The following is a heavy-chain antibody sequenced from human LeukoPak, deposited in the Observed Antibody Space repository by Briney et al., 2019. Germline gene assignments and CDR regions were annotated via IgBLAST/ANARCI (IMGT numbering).Heavy chain of an antibody. CDR3: ASSTSSGWQNWYFDL. CDR1: GGSFSGYY. V-gene: IGHV4-34*01. Sequence: SETLYLTCAVYGGSFSGYYWSWIRQPPGKGLEWIGEINHSGSTNYNPSLKSRVTISVDTSKNQFSLKLSSVTAADTAVYYCASSTSSGWQNWYFDLWGRGTLVTVSS. J-gene: IGHJ2*01. D-gene: IGHD6-19*01. CDR2: INHSGST.